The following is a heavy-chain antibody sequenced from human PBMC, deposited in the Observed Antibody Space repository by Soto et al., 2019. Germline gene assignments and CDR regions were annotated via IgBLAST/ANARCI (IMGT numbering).Heavy chain of an antibody. Sequence: LSVKCAVSGGSISSKGYSWSWIRQPPGKGLEWIGYIYHSGSTYYNPSLKSRVTISVDRSKNQFSLKLSSVTAADTAVYYCARGHGYCSGGSCYQSPEAGFDPWGQGTVVPVTS. CDR3: ARGHGYCSGGSCYQSPEAGFDP. CDR2: IYHSGST. CDR1: GGSISSKGYS. J-gene: IGHJ5*02. D-gene: IGHD2-15*01. V-gene: IGHV4-30-2*01.